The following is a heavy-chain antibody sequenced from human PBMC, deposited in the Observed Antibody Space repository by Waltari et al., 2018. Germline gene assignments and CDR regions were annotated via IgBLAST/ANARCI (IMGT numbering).Heavy chain of an antibody. D-gene: IGHD2-21*02. Sequence: QVQLQQWGAGLLKPSETLSLTCAVYGGSFSGDYWSWIRQPPGKGLGWIGEINRRGGTNYNPALKRGDTISVDTSKNQFSLRLGSVTAADTGVYYCARGRIVVVTARGALQHWGQGTLVTVSS. CDR2: INRRGGT. CDR3: ARGRIVVVTARGALQH. CDR1: GGSFSGDY. J-gene: IGHJ1*01. V-gene: IGHV4-34*01.